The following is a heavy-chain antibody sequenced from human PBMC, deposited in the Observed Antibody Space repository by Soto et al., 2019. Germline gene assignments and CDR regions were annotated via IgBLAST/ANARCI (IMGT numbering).Heavy chain of an antibody. V-gene: IGHV4-59*01. D-gene: IGHD3-3*01. CDR3: ARRITIFGEVIGYYYYGMDV. Sequence: SETLSLTCTVSGGSISRYYWSWIRQPPGKGLEWIGYMYNTGSTVYNPPFKSRVTISVDTSKNQFSLKLNSVTAADTAVYYCARRITIFGEVIGYYYYGMDVWGQGTTVTVSS. J-gene: IGHJ6*02. CDR1: GGSISRYY. CDR2: MYNTGST.